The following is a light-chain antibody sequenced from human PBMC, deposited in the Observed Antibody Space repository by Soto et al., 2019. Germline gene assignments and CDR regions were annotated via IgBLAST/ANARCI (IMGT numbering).Light chain of an antibody. Sequence: EIVLTQSPATLSLSPGERATLSCRASRSLASSYLAWYQHEPGQAPRLLIYAASSRATGIPDRFIGSGSGTDFTLTISRLEPDDSAVYYCHHYDSSPPYTFGQGTKLEIK. V-gene: IGKV3-20*01. CDR1: RSLASSY. CDR3: HHYDSSPPYT. J-gene: IGKJ2*01. CDR2: AAS.